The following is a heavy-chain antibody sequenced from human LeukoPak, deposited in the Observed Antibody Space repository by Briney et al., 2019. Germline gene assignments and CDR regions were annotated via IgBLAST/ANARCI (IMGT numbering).Heavy chain of an antibody. V-gene: IGHV4-34*01. Sequence: SETLSLTCAVYGGSFSGYYWSWIRQPPGKGLEWIGEINHSGSTNYNPSLKSRVTISVDTSKNQFSLKLSSVTAADTAVYYCARHSGSYSGVVFYWGQGTLVTVSS. CDR2: INHSGST. CDR3: ARHSGSYSGVVFY. D-gene: IGHD1-26*01. CDR1: GGSFSGYY. J-gene: IGHJ4*02.